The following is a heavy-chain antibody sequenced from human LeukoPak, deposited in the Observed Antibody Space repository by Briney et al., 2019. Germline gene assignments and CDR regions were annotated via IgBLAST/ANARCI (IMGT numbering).Heavy chain of an antibody. CDR3: ATGIDYYGSGSHEFDY. CDR1: GYTLTELS. V-gene: IGHV1-24*01. D-gene: IGHD3-10*01. CDR2: FDPEDGET. J-gene: IGHJ4*02. Sequence: ASVKVSCKVSGYTLTELSMHWVRQAPGKGLEWMGGFDPEDGETIYAQKFQGRVTMTEDTSTDTAYMELSSLRSEDTAVYYCATGIDYYGSGSHEFDYWGQGTLVTVSS.